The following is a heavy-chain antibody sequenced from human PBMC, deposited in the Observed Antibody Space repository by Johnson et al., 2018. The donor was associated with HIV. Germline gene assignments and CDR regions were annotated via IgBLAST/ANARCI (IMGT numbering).Heavy chain of an antibody. Sequence: PGKGLEWVSVIYSGGSTYYADSVKGRFTISRDNSKNTLYLQMNSLRAEDTAVYYCAREVAGDYGDSPGAFDIWGQGTMVTVSS. CDR3: AREVAGDYGDSPGAFDI. D-gene: IGHD4-17*01. J-gene: IGHJ3*02. CDR2: IYSGGST. V-gene: IGHV3-53*01.